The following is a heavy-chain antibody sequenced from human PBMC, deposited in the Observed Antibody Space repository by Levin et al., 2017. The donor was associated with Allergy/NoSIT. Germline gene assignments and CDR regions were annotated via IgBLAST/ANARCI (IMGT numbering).Heavy chain of an antibody. J-gene: IGHJ3*02. CDR3: ARVHDSSGYPDAFDI. Sequence: SVKVSCKASGGTFSSYAISGVRQAPGQGLEWMGGIIPIFGTANYAQKFQGRVTITADESTSTAYMELSSLRSEDTAVYYCARVHDSSGYPDAFDIWGQGTMVTVSS. D-gene: IGHD3-22*01. CDR1: GGTFSSYA. CDR2: IIPIFGTA. V-gene: IGHV1-69*13.